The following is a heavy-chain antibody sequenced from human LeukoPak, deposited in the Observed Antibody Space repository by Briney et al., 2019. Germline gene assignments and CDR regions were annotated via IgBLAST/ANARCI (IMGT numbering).Heavy chain of an antibody. Sequence: ASVKVSCKASGYTFTGYYMHWVRQAPGQGLEWVGRINPNSGGTNYAQKFQGRVTMTRDTSISTAYMELSRLRSDDTAVYYCARVWYSYGYFDYWGQGTLVTVSS. J-gene: IGHJ4*02. CDR3: ARVWYSYGYFDY. V-gene: IGHV1-2*06. D-gene: IGHD5-18*01. CDR1: GYTFTGYY. CDR2: INPNSGGT.